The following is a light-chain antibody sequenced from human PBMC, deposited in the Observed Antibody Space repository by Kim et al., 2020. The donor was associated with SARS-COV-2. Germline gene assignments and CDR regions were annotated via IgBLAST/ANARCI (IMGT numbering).Light chain of an antibody. CDR1: QSVSSSY. V-gene: IGKV3-20*01. Sequence: EIVLTQSPGTLSLSPGERATLSCRASQSVSSSYLAWYQQKPGQAPRLLIYGASSRATGIPDRFSGSGSGTDFTLTISRLEPEDFAVYYCQQYGSSPPGLTFGGGPRWIS. J-gene: IGKJ4*01. CDR2: GAS. CDR3: QQYGSSPPGLT.